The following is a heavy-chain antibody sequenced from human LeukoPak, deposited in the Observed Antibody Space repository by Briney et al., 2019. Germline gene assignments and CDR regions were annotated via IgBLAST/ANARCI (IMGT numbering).Heavy chain of an antibody. Sequence: SVKVSCKASGGTFSSYAISWVRQAPGQGLEWMGRIIPILGIANYAQKFQGRVTITADKSTSTAYMEPSSLRSEDTAVYYCTRERYSSSSGFDPWGQGTLVTVSS. D-gene: IGHD6-6*01. CDR1: GGTFSSYA. V-gene: IGHV1-69*04. CDR2: IIPILGIA. CDR3: TRERYSSSSGFDP. J-gene: IGHJ5*02.